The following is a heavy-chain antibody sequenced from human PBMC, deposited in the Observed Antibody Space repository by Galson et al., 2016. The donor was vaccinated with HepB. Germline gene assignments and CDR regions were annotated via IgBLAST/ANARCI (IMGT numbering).Heavy chain of an antibody. J-gene: IGHJ4*02. CDR3: VQTPVVSAPNFFQV. CDR2: IYWDTDK. CDR1: GFSLSSTGMS. V-gene: IGHV2-5*08. Sequence: PALVTPTQTLTLTCTFSGFSLSSTGMSVGWIRQTPGEALEWLALIYWDTDKRYSPSLKSRLTITKDTAKHLVTLTMTNTGPVDSGTYFCVQTPVVSAPNFFQVWGQGILVTVSA. D-gene: IGHD4-23*01.